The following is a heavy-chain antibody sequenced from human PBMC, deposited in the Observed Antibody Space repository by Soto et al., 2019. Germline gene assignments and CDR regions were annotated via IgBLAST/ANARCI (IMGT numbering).Heavy chain of an antibody. CDR3: ARGTYCSSTSCPYYYYGMDV. V-gene: IGHV1-69*13. Sequence: GASVKVSCKASGGTFSSYAISWVRQAPGQGLEWMGGIIPIFGTANYAQKFRGRVTITADESTSTAYMELSSLRSEDTAVYYCARGTYCSSTSCPYYYYGMDVWGQGTTVTVSS. CDR2: IIPIFGTA. J-gene: IGHJ6*02. CDR1: GGTFSSYA. D-gene: IGHD2-2*01.